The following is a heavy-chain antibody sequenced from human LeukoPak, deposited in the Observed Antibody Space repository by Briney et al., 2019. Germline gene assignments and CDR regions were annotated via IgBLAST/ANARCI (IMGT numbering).Heavy chain of an antibody. V-gene: IGHV3-9*01. CDR2: ITWNNGHI. J-gene: IGHJ4*02. CDR3: AKDMSRSTVTTYVDY. D-gene: IGHD4-17*01. CDR1: GFTFDDYA. Sequence: GGSLRLSCAASGFTFDDYAMHWVRQAPGKGLEWVSGITWNNGHIGYADSVKGRFTISRDNAKNVLYLQMNSLRAEDTAFYYCAKDMSRSTVTTYVDYWGQGTLVTVSS.